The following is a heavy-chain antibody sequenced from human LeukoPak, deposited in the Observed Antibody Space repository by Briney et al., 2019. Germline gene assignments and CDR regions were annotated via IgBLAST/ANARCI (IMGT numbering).Heavy chain of an antibody. J-gene: IGHJ4*01. CDR1: GFTVSSTY. V-gene: IGHV3-53*01. CDR3: ARGRYFDF. Sequence: PGGCLRLSCAASGFTVSSTYMSWVRQAPGKGLGWVSLINGGEGPYYADSVKGRFTTSTDNSKNTLSLQMTSLRAEDTAMYYCARGRYFDFWGQGTLVTVSS. CDR2: INGGEGP.